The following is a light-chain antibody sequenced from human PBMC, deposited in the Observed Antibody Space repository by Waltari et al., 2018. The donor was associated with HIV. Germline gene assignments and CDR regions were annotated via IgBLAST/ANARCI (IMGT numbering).Light chain of an antibody. CDR1: SSDSCGDIY. CDR2: EVT. V-gene: IGLV2-8*01. J-gene: IGLJ2*01. CDR3: SSYAPTNNFYVL. Sequence: QSALTQPPSASGSPGQSVTLSCPGTSSDSCGDIYVASYQQHPGKAPKLIMTEVTKRPSGVPDRFSGSKSGNTASLTVSGLQAEDEAHYYCSSYAPTNNFYVLFGGGTALTVL.